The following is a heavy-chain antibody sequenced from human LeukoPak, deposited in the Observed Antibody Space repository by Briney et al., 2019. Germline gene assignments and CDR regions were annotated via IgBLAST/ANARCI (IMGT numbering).Heavy chain of an antibody. Sequence: KFQGRVTITRDTSASTAYMELSSLRSEDTAVYYCARDTEPSYYYDAALLHWGQGTLVTVSS. J-gene: IGHJ4*02. CDR3: ARDTEPSYYYDAALLH. D-gene: IGHD3-3*01. V-gene: IGHV1-3*01.